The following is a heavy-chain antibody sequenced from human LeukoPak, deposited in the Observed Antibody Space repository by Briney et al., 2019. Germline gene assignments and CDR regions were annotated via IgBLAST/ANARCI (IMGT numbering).Heavy chain of an antibody. D-gene: IGHD6-19*01. V-gene: IGHV4-61*02. CDR2: IYTSGST. CDR1: GGSISSGSYY. CDR3: ARGRSGWYRVWFDP. J-gene: IGHJ5*02. Sequence: SETLSLTCTVSGGSISSGSYYWSWIRQPAGKGLEWIGRIYTSGSTNYNPSLKSRVTISVDTSKNQFSLKLSSVTAADTAVYYCARGRSGWYRVWFDPWGQGTLVTVSS.